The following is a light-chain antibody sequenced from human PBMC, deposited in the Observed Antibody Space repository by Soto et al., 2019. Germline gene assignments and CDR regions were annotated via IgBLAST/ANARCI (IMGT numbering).Light chain of an antibody. CDR3: QSYDSRLSAWV. CDR1: SSNIGGGYE. CDR2: GDN. V-gene: IGLV1-40*01. J-gene: IGLJ2*01. Sequence: QSVLTQPPSVSGAPGQRVTISCTGTSSNIGGGYEAHWYQQLPGTAPRLLIYGDNKRPSGVADRFSGSKSGTSASLAITGLRAEDEADYYCQSYDSRLSAWVFGGGTKLTVL.